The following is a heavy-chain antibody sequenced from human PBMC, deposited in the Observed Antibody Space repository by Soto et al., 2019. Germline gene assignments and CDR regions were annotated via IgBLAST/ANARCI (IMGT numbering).Heavy chain of an antibody. D-gene: IGHD1-26*01. J-gene: IGHJ5*02. CDR3: ARDSLTGHYFDP. CDR1: GGSISSGGYA. CDR2: IYHSGYT. V-gene: IGHV4-30-2*01. Sequence: QMRLQESGSGLVKPSQTLSLTCAVSGGSISSGGYAWNWIRQPPGKGLEWIGYIYHSGYTSYNPSLKNRVTISVDKSKNQFSLTLSFVTAADTAVYYCARDSLTGHYFDPWGQGTLVTVSS.